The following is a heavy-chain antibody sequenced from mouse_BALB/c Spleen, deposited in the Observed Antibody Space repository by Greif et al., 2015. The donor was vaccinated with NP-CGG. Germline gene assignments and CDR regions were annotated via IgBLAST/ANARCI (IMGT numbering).Heavy chain of an antibody. V-gene: IGHV1-7*01. CDR2: INPSTGYT. J-gene: IGHJ2*01. CDR3: ARDGNYFDY. CDR1: GYTFTSYW. Sequence: QVHVKQSGAELAKPGASVKMSCKASGYTFTSYWMHWVKQRPGQGLEWIGYINPSTGYTEYNQKFKDKATLTADKSSSTAYMQLSSLTSEDSAVYYCARDGNYFDYWGQGTTLTVSS. D-gene: IGHD2-1*01.